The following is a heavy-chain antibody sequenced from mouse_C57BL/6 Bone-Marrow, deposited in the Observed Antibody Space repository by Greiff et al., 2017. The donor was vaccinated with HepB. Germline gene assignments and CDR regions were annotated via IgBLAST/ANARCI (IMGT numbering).Heavy chain of an antibody. Sequence: VQLQQSGTVLARPGASVKMSCKTSGYTFTSYWMHWVKQRPGQGLEWIGAIYPGNSDTSYNQKFKGKATLTAVTSASTAYMELSSLTNEDSAVYCCTRDGYDKDYAMDYWGRGTSVTVSS. J-gene: IGHJ4*01. D-gene: IGHD2-2*01. CDR1: GYTFTSYW. CDR3: TRDGYDKDYAMDY. CDR2: IYPGNSDT. V-gene: IGHV1-5*01.